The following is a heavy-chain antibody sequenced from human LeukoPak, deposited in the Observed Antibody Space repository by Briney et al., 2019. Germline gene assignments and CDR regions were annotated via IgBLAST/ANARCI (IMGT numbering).Heavy chain of an antibody. CDR2: INHSGST. CDR1: GGSFSGYY. CDR3: ARGSTWIQLWSTPKYFDY. J-gene: IGHJ4*02. Sequence: SETLSLTCAVYGGSFSGYYWSWIRQPPGKGLEWIGEINHSGSTNYNPSLKSRVTISVDTSKNQFSLKLSSVTAADMAVYYCARGSTWIQLWSTPKYFDYWGQGTLVTVSS. D-gene: IGHD5-18*01. V-gene: IGHV4-34*01.